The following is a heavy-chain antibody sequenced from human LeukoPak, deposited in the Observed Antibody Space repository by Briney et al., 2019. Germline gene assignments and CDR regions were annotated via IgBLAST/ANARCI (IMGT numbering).Heavy chain of an antibody. CDR2: INHSGST. CDR3: ARDQSSRHYYDSSGYWSTVDY. V-gene: IGHV4-34*01. CDR1: GGSFSGYY. D-gene: IGHD3-22*01. J-gene: IGHJ4*02. Sequence: PSETLSLTCAVYGGSFSGYYWSWIRQPPGKGLEWIGEINHSGSTNYNPSLKSRVTISVDTSKNQFSLTLSSVTAADTAVYYCARDQSSRHYYDSSGYWSTVDYWGQGTLVTVSS.